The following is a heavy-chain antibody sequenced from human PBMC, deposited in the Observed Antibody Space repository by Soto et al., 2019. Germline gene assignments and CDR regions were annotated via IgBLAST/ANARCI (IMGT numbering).Heavy chain of an antibody. J-gene: IGHJ4*02. CDR2: ISGGAENM. V-gene: IGHV3-23*01. Sequence: EVQLLESGGGLVQPGGSLRLSCAASGFTFSTYAMSWVRQAPGKGLEWVSDISGGAENMYYADSVKGRFSVSRDNPRGTVYLQMNNLRAEDTALYYCAREGALVGAGDVDCWGQGTLVTVSS. CDR3: AREGALVGAGDVDC. D-gene: IGHD5-18*01. CDR1: GFTFSTYA.